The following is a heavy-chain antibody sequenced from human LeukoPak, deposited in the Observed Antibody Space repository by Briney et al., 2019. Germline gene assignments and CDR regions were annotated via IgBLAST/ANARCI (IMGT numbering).Heavy chain of an antibody. CDR2: INPSGGST. CDR3: ARGPYCGGDCYRSPRVINWFDP. CDR1: GYTFTSYY. D-gene: IGHD2-21*02. V-gene: IGHV1-46*01. Sequence: ASVKVSCKASGYTFTSYYMPWVRQAPGQGLEWMGIINPSGGSTSYAKKFQGRVTMTRDTSTCTVYMELSSLRSEDTAVYYCARGPYCGGDCYRSPRVINWFDPWGQGTLVNVSS. J-gene: IGHJ5*02.